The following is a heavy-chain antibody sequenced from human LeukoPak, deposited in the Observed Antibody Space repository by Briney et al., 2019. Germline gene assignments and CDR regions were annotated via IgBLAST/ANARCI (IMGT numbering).Heavy chain of an antibody. V-gene: IGHV3-23*01. J-gene: IGHJ4*02. D-gene: IGHD2-21*02. CDR3: ALLYCGGDCYFRY. CDR2: ISGSGGST. CDR1: GFTFSSYA. Sequence: GSLRLSCAASGFTFSSYAMSWVRQAPGKGLEWVSAISGSGGSTYYADSVKGRFTISRDNSKNTLYLQMNSLRAEDTAVYYCALLYCGGDCYFRYWGQGTLVTVSS.